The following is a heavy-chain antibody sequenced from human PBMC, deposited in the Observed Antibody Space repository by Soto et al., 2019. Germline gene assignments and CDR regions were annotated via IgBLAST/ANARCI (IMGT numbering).Heavy chain of an antibody. Sequence: PSETLSLTCTVSGGSISSSSYYWGWIRQPPGKGLEWIGSIYYSGSTYYNPSLKSRVTISVDTSKNQFSLKLSSVTAADTAVYYCARQLSPYCSSTSCYRNWFDPWGQGTLVTVSS. J-gene: IGHJ5*02. D-gene: IGHD2-2*02. CDR2: IYYSGST. CDR1: GGSISSSSYY. CDR3: ARQLSPYCSSTSCYRNWFDP. V-gene: IGHV4-39*01.